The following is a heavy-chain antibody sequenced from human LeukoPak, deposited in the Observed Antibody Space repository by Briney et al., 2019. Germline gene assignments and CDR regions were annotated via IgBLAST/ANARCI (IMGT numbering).Heavy chain of an antibody. CDR2: IIPILGIA. D-gene: IGHD5-12*01. CDR1: GGTFSSYA. CDR3: ARVRYWGNSGHDFDY. Sequence: ASVKVSCKASGGTFSSYAISWVRQAPGQGLEWMGRIIPILGIANYAQKFQGRVTITADKSTSTAYMELSSLRSEDTAVYYCARVRYWGNSGHDFDYWGQGTLVTVSS. J-gene: IGHJ4*02. V-gene: IGHV1-69*04.